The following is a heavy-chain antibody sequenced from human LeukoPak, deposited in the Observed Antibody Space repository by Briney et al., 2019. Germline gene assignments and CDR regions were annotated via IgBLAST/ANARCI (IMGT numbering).Heavy chain of an antibody. V-gene: IGHV4-30-2*01. D-gene: IGHD3-22*01. Sequence: SETLSLTCTVSGGSISSGGYYWSWIRQPPGKGLEWIGYIYHSGSTYYNPSLKSRVTISVDRSKNQFSLKLSSVTAADTAVYYCASGDYYDSSGMGYWGQGTLVTVSS. J-gene: IGHJ4*02. CDR2: IYHSGST. CDR3: ASGDYYDSSGMGY. CDR1: GGSISSGGYY.